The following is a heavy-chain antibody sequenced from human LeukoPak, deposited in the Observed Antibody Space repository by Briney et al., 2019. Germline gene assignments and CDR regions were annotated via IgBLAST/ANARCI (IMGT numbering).Heavy chain of an antibody. J-gene: IGHJ4*02. V-gene: IGHV3-7*03. CDR3: ARDSPDYGGKGFDY. CDR1: SITFTKAW. CDR2: INHNGNVN. Sequence: GGSLRLSCAASSITFTKAWMNWARQAPGKGLEWVASINHNGNVNYYVDSVKGRFTISRDNAKNSLYLQMNSLRAEDTAIYYCARDSPDYGGKGFDYWGQGTLVTVSS. D-gene: IGHD4-23*01.